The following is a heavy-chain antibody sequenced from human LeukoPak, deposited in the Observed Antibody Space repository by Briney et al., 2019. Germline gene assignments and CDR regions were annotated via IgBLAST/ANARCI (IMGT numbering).Heavy chain of an antibody. V-gene: IGHV3-74*01. Sequence: GGSLRLSCAASGFTFRSYGMHWVRQAPGKGLVWVSRISSDGTSTTYADSVKGRFTISRDNGKNSLYLQMNSLRADDTAVYYCARVGYSSGYWGQGTLVTVSS. D-gene: IGHD6-19*01. J-gene: IGHJ4*02. CDR3: ARVGYSSGY. CDR2: ISSDGTST. CDR1: GFTFRSYG.